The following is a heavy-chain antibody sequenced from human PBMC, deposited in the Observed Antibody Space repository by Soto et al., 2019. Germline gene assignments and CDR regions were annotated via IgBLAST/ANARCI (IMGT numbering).Heavy chain of an antibody. CDR2: INTDGSST. V-gene: IGHV3-74*01. Sequence: EVQLVESGGGLVQPGGSLRLSCAASGFTFSSYWMHWVRQAPGKGLVWVSRINTDGSSTDYADSVKGRFTISRDNAKNTLYVQMNSLRVEDTAVYYCVRGSRGWDGIDYWGQGILVTVSS. CDR3: VRGSRGWDGIDY. D-gene: IGHD6-19*01. CDR1: GFTFSSYW. J-gene: IGHJ4*02.